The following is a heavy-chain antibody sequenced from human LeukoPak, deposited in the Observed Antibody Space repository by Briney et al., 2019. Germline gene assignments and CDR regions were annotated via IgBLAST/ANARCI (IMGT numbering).Heavy chain of an antibody. Sequence: ASVKVSCKASGYTFTGYYMHWVRQAPGQGLEWMGWINTNTGNPTYAQGFTGRFVFSLDTSVSTAYLQISSLKAEDTAVYYCARLWTYSGTLAPRDYWGQGTLVTVSS. CDR3: ARLWTYSGTLAPRDY. CDR1: GYTFTGYY. D-gene: IGHD1-26*01. CDR2: INTNTGNP. V-gene: IGHV7-4-1*02. J-gene: IGHJ4*02.